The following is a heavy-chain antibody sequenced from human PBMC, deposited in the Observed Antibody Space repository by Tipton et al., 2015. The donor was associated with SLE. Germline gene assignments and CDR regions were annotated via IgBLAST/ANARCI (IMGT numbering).Heavy chain of an antibody. Sequence: TLSLTCAVYGGSFSGYYWSWIRQPPGKGLEWIGYIYYSGSTNYNPSLKSRVTISVDTSKNQFSLKLSSVTAADTAVYYCARWLVVAEGPYYYYYGMDVWGQGTTVTVSS. D-gene: IGHD6-19*01. CDR2: IYYSGST. V-gene: IGHV4-59*01. CDR3: ARWLVVAEGPYYYYYGMDV. CDR1: GGSFSGYY. J-gene: IGHJ6*02.